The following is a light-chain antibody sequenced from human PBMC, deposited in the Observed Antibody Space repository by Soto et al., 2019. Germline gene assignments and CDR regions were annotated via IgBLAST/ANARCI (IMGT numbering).Light chain of an antibody. Sequence: ELVLTQSPGTLSLSPGERATLSCRASQSVSSSYLAWYQQKPGQAPRLLIYGAYSRATGIPDRFSGSGSGTDFTLTISKLEPEDSAVYYCQQYGSSSTWTFGQGTKVDIK. J-gene: IGKJ1*01. CDR2: GAY. V-gene: IGKV3-20*01. CDR1: QSVSSSY. CDR3: QQYGSSSTWT.